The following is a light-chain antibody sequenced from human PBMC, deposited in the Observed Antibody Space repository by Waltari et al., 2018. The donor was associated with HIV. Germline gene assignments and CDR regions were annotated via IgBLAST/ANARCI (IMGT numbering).Light chain of an antibody. CDR2: SAS. V-gene: IGKV1-39*01. CDR1: QSISSK. Sequence: DIQMTQSPSSLSASVGDRVTMTCRASQSISSKLNWYQQRPGKAPDLLIYSASTLKSGVPSRFSGSGSGTDFTLTISSLQTEDFVTYYCHQSYSIPLTFGPGTKVEI. CDR3: HQSYSIPLT. J-gene: IGKJ3*01.